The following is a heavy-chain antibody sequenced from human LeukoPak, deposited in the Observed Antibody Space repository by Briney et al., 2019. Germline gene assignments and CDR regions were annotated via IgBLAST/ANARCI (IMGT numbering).Heavy chain of an antibody. V-gene: IGHV1-69*01. J-gene: IGHJ4*02. Sequence: SVKVSCKASGGTFSSYAISWVRQAPGQGLEWMGGIIPIFGTANYAQKFQGRVTITADESTSTAYMELSSLRSEDTAVYYCARGPVAMVRGVHYLDYWGQGTLVTVSS. D-gene: IGHD3-10*01. CDR2: IIPIFGTA. CDR3: ARGPVAMVRGVHYLDY. CDR1: GGTFSSYA.